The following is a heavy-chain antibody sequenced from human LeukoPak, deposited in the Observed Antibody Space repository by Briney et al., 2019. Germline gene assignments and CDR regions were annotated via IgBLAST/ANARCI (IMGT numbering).Heavy chain of an antibody. CDR2: ISGDGDAT. D-gene: IGHD1-26*01. CDR3: AKDNSYSGSVY. CDR1: GFTFSNHA. V-gene: IGHV3-23*01. J-gene: IGHJ4*02. Sequence: PGGSLRRSCAASGFTFSNHAMTWVRQAPGKGLEWVSVISGDGDATYYADSVKGRFTISRDNSKNTLYLQMDSLRAGDTAVYYCAKDNSYSGSVYWGQGTLVTVSS.